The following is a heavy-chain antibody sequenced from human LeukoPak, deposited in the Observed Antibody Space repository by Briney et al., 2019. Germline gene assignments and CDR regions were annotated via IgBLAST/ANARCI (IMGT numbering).Heavy chain of an antibody. CDR3: ARSYCSSTSCSGSDP. CDR2: ISYDGSNK. Sequence: GRSLRLSCAASGFTFSSYGMHWVRQAPGKGLEWVAVISYDGSNKYYADSVKGRFTISRDNSKNTLYLQMNSLRAEDTAVYYCARSYCSSTSCSGSDPWGQGTLVTVSS. CDR1: GFTFSSYG. J-gene: IGHJ5*02. D-gene: IGHD2-2*01. V-gene: IGHV3-30*03.